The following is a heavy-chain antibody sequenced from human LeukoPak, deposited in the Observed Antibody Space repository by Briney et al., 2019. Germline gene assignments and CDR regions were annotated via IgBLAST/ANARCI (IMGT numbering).Heavy chain of an antibody. CDR3: ARYSGYDPLEPFDY. Sequence: QTGGSLRLSCAASGFTFSSYWMSWVRQAPGKRLEWVANITQDGSEKYYVDSVKGRFTISRDNAKNSLYLQMNSLRAEDTAVYYCARYSGYDPLEPFDYWGQGTLVTVFS. V-gene: IGHV3-7*01. CDR2: ITQDGSEK. CDR1: GFTFSSYW. J-gene: IGHJ4*02. D-gene: IGHD5-12*01.